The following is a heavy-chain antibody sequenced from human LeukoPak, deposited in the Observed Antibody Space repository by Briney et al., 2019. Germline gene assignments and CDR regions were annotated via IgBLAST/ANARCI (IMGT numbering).Heavy chain of an antibody. Sequence: PGTSLRLSCAASGFTFSSYGMNWVRQAPGKGLEGVAVISYDGTNKFYVDSLRGRFTISRDNSNNTLYLQMDSLRAEDTAVYYCAKDGYYGSGTFPDYWGQGTLVTVSS. CDR3: AKDGYYGSGTFPDY. V-gene: IGHV3-30*18. D-gene: IGHD3-10*01. CDR1: GFTFSSYG. J-gene: IGHJ4*02. CDR2: ISYDGTNK.